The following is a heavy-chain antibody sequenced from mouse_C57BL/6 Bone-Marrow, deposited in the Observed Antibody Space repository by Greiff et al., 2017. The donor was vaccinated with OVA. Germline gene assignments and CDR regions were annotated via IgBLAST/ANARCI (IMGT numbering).Heavy chain of an antibody. Sequence: EVQLQQSGPELVKPGASVKIPCKASGYTFTDYNMDWVKQSHGKSLEWIGDINPNNGGTIYNQKFKGKATLSVDKSSSPAYMEIRSLTSEDTAVYYCAKKVITGAAYWGQGTLVTVSA. V-gene: IGHV1-18*01. CDR1: GYTFTDYN. J-gene: IGHJ3*01. CDR2: INPNNGGT. CDR3: AKKVITGAAY. D-gene: IGHD2-4*01.